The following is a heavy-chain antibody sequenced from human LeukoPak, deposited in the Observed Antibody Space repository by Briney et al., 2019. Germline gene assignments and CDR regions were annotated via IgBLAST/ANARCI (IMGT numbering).Heavy chain of an antibody. CDR1: GFTFSDYF. J-gene: IGHJ5*02. CDR2: ISGRGNYV. D-gene: IGHD5-12*01. CDR3: ARDAGNSGYGCDL. V-gene: IGHV3-11*06. Sequence: GGSLRLSCAASGFTFSDYFMSWVRQAPGKGLEWLSYISGRGNYVDYAESLKGRITISRDNAKNSLYLQMSSLRAEDTAVYYCARDAGNSGYGCDLWGQGTLVTVSS.